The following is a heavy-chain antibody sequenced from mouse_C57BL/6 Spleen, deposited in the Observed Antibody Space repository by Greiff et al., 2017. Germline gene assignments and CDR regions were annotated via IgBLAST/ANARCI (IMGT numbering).Heavy chain of an antibody. J-gene: IGHJ2*01. D-gene: IGHD2-3*01. CDR3: SSYDGYSYFDY. CDR1: GFNITDDY. Sequence: EVQLQQSGAELVRPGASVKLSCTASGFNITDDYMHWVKQRPEQGLEWIGWIDPGNGDTEYASKFPGTATLTADTSSNTAYLQLSSLTSEDTSVYYCSSYDGYSYFDYWGQGTTLTVSS. CDR2: IDPGNGDT. V-gene: IGHV14-4*01.